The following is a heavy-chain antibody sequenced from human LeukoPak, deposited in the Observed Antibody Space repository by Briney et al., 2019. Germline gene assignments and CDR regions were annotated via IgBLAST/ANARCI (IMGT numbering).Heavy chain of an antibody. CDR3: AKDKAPGSWHAPSDF. V-gene: IGHV3-23*01. Sequence: GGSLRLSCAASGFTFRTYAMSWVRQAPGKRLEWVSGISDSGDGTYYAESVKGRFTISRDNSKNTVFLQMNSLRADDTAKYYCAKDKAPGSWHAPSDFWGQGTLVTVSS. J-gene: IGHJ4*02. CDR1: GFTFRTYA. D-gene: IGHD6-13*01. CDR2: ISDSGDGT.